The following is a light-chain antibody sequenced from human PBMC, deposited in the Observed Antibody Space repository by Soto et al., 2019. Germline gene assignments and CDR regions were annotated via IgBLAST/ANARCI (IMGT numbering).Light chain of an antibody. CDR3: QSYGSGLSVV. Sequence: QSVLTQPPSISGAPGQRVTITSTGSDSNIGASYDVNWYQHLPGAAPNLLIYETDNRPSGVPDRFSASRSGASASLAIDKLQTGDEGDYYCQSYGSGLSVVFGGGTKVTVL. J-gene: IGLJ2*01. V-gene: IGLV1-40*01. CDR2: ETD. CDR1: DSNIGASYD.